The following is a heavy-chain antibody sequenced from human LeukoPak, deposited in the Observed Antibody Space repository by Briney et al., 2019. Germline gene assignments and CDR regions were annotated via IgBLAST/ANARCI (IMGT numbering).Heavy chain of an antibody. CDR1: GFTFSSYA. CDR2: ISGSGGKT. D-gene: IGHD3-10*01. CDR3: AQFGPGMSVGDY. V-gene: IGHV3-23*01. J-gene: IGHJ4*02. Sequence: PGGSLRPSCAASGFTFSSYALSWVRQAPGKGLEWVSAISGSGGKTYYADSVKGRFTISTYNSKNTLYLQMNSLRADDTAVYYCAQFGPGMSVGDYWGQGTLVTVPS.